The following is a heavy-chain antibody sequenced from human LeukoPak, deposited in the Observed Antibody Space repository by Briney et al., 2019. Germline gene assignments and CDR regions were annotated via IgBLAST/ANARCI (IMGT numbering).Heavy chain of an antibody. CDR2: ISSSSSYI. CDR3: ARDYYNILTGYYTHYFDY. V-gene: IGHV3-21*01. Sequence: GGSLRLSCAASGFTSSSYSMNWVRQAPGKGLEWVSSISSSSSYIYYADSVKGRFTISRDNAKNSLYLQMNSLRAEDTAVYYCARDYYNILTGYYTHYFDYWGQGTLVTVSS. J-gene: IGHJ4*02. CDR1: GFTSSSYS. D-gene: IGHD3-9*01.